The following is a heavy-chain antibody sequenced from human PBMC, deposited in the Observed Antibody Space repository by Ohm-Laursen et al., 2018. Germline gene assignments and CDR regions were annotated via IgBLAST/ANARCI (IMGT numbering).Heavy chain of an antibody. V-gene: IGHV3-30*18. CDR3: AKSYIDWLLVDY. CDR1: GFTFSSYG. J-gene: IGHJ4*02. D-gene: IGHD3-9*01. CDR2: ISYDGSNK. Sequence: SLRLSCSASGFTFSSYGMHWVRQAPGKGLECVAIISYDGSNKYYADSVKGRFTISRDNSKNTLYLQMNSLRAEDTAVYYCAKSYIDWLLVDYWGQGTLVTVSS.